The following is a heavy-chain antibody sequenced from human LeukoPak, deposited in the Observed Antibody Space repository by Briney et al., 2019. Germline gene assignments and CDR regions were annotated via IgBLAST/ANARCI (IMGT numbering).Heavy chain of an antibody. Sequence: ASVKVSCKVSGYTLTELSMHWVRQAPGKGLEWMGGFDPEDGETIYAQKFQGRVTMTEDTSTDTAYMELSSLRSEDTAVYYCATVSGLSGGYGFDYWGQGTLVTVS. D-gene: IGHD1-26*01. V-gene: IGHV1-24*01. CDR3: ATVSGLSGGYGFDY. CDR2: FDPEDGET. CDR1: GYTLTELS. J-gene: IGHJ4*02.